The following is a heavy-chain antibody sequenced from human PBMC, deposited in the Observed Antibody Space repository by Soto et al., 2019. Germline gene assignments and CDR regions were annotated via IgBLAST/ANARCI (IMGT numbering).Heavy chain of an antibody. D-gene: IGHD6-6*01. CDR3: ARDPSQDLYGMDV. V-gene: IGHV1-2*04. J-gene: IGHJ6*02. CDR1: GYTFTGYY. Sequence: GASVKVSCKASGYTFTGYYMHWVRQAPGQGLEWMGWINPNSGGTNYAQKFQGWVTMTRDTSINTAYMELSRLRSDDTAVYYCARDPSQDLYGMDVWGQGTTVTVSS. CDR2: INPNSGGT.